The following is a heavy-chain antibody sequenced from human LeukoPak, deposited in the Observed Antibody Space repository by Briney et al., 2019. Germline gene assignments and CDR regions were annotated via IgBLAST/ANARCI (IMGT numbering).Heavy chain of an antibody. J-gene: IGHJ6*02. D-gene: IGHD6-13*01. Sequence: GGSLRLSCAASGFTFSSYAMHWVRQAPGKGLEYVSAISSNGGSTYYANSVKGRFTISRDNSKNTLYLQMGSLRAEDTAVYYCARDPEYSSSWNYYYYYYGMDVWGQGTTVTVSS. V-gene: IGHV3-64*01. CDR3: ARDPEYSSSWNYYYYYYGMDV. CDR1: GFTFSSYA. CDR2: ISSNGGST.